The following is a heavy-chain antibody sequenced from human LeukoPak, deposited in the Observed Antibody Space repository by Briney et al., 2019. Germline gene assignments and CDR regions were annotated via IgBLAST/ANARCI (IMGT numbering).Heavy chain of an antibody. Sequence: GGSLRLSCAASGFTFSDYYMNWIRQAPGKGLEWVSYISSSGSTIYYADSVKGRFTISRDNAKNSLYLQMKSLRAEDTAVYYCARDSSGWYHWFDPWGQGTLVTVSS. CDR3: ARDSSGWYHWFDP. J-gene: IGHJ5*02. CDR2: ISSSGSTI. V-gene: IGHV3-11*04. D-gene: IGHD6-19*01. CDR1: GFTFSDYY.